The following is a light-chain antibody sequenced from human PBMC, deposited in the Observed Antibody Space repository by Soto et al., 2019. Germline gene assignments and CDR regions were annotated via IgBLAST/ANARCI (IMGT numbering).Light chain of an antibody. Sequence: IQMIHSPSTLPASVGDRGTITFRASQSISNWLAWYQQKPGTAPKLLIYHASTLESGFPSRFSGSGSGTDFTLTISSLEPEDFAVYYCQQRSNWPPDFGGGTKVDIK. CDR1: QSISNW. V-gene: IGKV1-5*01. J-gene: IGKJ4*01. CDR2: HAS. CDR3: QQRSNWPPD.